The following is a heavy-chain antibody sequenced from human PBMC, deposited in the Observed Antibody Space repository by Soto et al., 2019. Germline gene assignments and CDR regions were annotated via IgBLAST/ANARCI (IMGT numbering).Heavy chain of an antibody. V-gene: IGHV1-69*06. CDR3: ASWGQQLVSDYYYYGMDV. D-gene: IGHD6-13*01. J-gene: IGHJ6*02. CDR2: IIPIFGTA. Sequence: ASVKVSCKASGGTFSSYAISWVRQAPGQGLEWMGGIIPIFGTANYAQKFQGRVTITADKSTSTAYMELSSLRSEDTAVYYCASWGQQLVSDYYYYGMDVWGQGTTVTVSS. CDR1: GGTFSSYA.